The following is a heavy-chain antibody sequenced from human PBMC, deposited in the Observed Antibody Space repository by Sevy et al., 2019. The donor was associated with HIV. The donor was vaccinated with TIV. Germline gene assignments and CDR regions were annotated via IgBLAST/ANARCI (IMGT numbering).Heavy chain of an antibody. Sequence: GGSLRLSCAASGFTFTNYVMNWVRQAPGKGLEWLSYISPSGSPIYYADSVKGRFTISRDNAKNSLYLQMNSLRADDTGLYYCARDLVASTLTMDVWVQGTTVTVSS. V-gene: IGHV3-48*03. D-gene: IGHD2-15*01. CDR1: GFTFTNYV. J-gene: IGHJ6*02. CDR2: ISPSGSPI. CDR3: ARDLVASTLTMDV.